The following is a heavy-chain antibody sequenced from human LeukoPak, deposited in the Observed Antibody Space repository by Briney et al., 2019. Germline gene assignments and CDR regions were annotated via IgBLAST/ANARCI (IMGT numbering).Heavy chain of an antibody. CDR3: ASYLTSIPSGMDV. Sequence: PGGSLRLSCAASGFTFSSYWMHWLRQEPRKGLVWVSRISTDGSSRSYADSVKGRFTISRDNGKNTPYLQMNSLRAEDTAVYYCASYLTSIPSGMDVWGEGATVTVSS. J-gene: IGHJ6*04. V-gene: IGHV3-74*01. CDR2: ISTDGSSR. D-gene: IGHD2/OR15-2a*01. CDR1: GFTFSSYW.